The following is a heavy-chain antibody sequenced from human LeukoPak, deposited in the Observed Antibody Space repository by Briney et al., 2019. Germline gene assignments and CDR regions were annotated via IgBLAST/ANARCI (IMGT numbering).Heavy chain of an antibody. CDR3: AKEIGNDSSGPYCDAFDI. J-gene: IGHJ3*02. CDR2: IYYSGST. D-gene: IGHD3-22*01. CDR1: GGSISSGGYY. Sequence: PSQTLSLTCTVSGGSISSGGYYWSWIRQHPGKGLEWIGYIYYSGSTYYNPSLKSRVTISVDTSKNQFSLKLSSVTAADTAVYYCAKEIGNDSSGPYCDAFDIWGQGTMVTVSS. V-gene: IGHV4-31*03.